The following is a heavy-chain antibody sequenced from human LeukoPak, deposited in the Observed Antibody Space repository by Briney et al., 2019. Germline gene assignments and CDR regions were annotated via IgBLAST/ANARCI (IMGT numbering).Heavy chain of an antibody. J-gene: IGHJ3*02. Sequence: GGSLRLSCAASGFTFNTYWMSWVRQAPGRGLEWMATIKLDATEKYYVDSVRGRFTISRDNAKNSLYLQMNSLRAEDTAVYYCVGDRSDILTGYNDAFDIWGQGTMVTVSS. CDR3: VGDRSDILTGYNDAFDI. V-gene: IGHV3-7*01. CDR1: GFTFNTYW. CDR2: IKLDATEK. D-gene: IGHD3-9*01.